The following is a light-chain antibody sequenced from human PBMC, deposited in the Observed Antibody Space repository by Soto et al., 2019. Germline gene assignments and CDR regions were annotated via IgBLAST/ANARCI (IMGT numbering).Light chain of an antibody. CDR3: QQYGSSPLYT. Sequence: EIVLTQSPGTLSLSPGERATLSCRASQSVSSSYLAWYQQKPGQAPRLLIYGASSRSTGIPDRFSGSGSGTDFTLTISRLKHEDFAVYYCQQYGSSPLYTFGQGTKLEIK. CDR1: QSVSSSY. V-gene: IGKV3-20*01. CDR2: GAS. J-gene: IGKJ2*01.